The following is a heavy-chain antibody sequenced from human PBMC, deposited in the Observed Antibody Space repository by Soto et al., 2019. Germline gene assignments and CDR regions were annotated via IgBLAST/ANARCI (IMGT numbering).Heavy chain of an antibody. Sequence: QVQLVQSGAVVTKPGASVKVSCKASGYTFTSYYMHWVRQAPGQRLEYMGIINPNGGTTHYAQKFQGRVTTTRDTSTSTLYMELSSLRSEDTAMYYCAAYTSGWPTPWNWGQGTLVTVSS. CDR2: INPNGGTT. J-gene: IGHJ4*02. CDR1: GYTFTSYY. V-gene: IGHV1-46*01. D-gene: IGHD6-19*01. CDR3: AAYTSGWPTPWN.